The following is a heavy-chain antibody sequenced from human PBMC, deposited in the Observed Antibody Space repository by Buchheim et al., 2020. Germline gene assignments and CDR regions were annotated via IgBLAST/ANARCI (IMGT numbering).Heavy chain of an antibody. V-gene: IGHV3-33*01. CDR1: GFNFSNYA. J-gene: IGHJ4*02. CDR2: IWYDGTNR. Sequence: VQLVESGGGVVQPGRSLRLSCAASGFNFSNYAMHWVRQAPGKGLEWVAVIWYDGTNRYYADSVKGRFTISRDNSKSSLYLQMNSLRAEDTAVYYCGGSSDYWGQGTL. CDR3: GGSSDY. D-gene: IGHD6-19*01.